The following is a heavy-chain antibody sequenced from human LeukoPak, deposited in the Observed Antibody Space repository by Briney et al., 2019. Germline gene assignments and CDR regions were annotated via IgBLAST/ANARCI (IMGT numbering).Heavy chain of an antibody. CDR3: ARGTVGGVGATPLYY. CDR1: GGTFSSYA. CDR2: IIPIFGTA. D-gene: IGHD1-26*01. V-gene: IGHV1-69*13. J-gene: IGHJ4*02. Sequence: GASVKVSCKASGGTFSSYAISWVRQAPGQGLEWMGGIIPIFGTANYAQKFQGRVTITADESTSTAYMELSSLRSEDTAVYYCARGTVGGVGATPLYYWGQGTLVTVSS.